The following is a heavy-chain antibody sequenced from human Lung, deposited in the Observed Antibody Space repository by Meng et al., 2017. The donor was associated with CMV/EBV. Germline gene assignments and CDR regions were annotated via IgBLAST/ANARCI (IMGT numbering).Heavy chain of an antibody. J-gene: IGHJ6*01. CDR3: ARSYNGKYYPPYYYYYYGMAV. V-gene: IGHV3-30*02. CDR2: IHYDESDK. Sequence: GGSLRLFCTASGFYFSDYGMHWVRQAPGKGLEWVTFIHYDESDKYYTDSVKGRFTISRDNSKKTLYLQMKSLRAEDTAVYYCARSYNGKYYPPYYYYYYGMAVWG. D-gene: IGHD1-26*01. CDR1: GFYFSDYG.